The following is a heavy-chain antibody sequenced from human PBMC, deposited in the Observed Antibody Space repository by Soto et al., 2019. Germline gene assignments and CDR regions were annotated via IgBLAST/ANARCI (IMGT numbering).Heavy chain of an antibody. CDR3: ARRAIVVVPAAAGGWFDP. J-gene: IGHJ5*02. CDR1: GGSISSGGYS. Sequence: PSETLSLTCAVSGGSISSGGYSWSWIRQPPGKGLEWIGYIDHSGSTYYNPSLKSRVTISVDRSKNQFSLKLSSVTAADTAVYYCARRAIVVVPAAAGGWFDPWGQGTLVTVSS. D-gene: IGHD2-2*01. CDR2: IDHSGST. V-gene: IGHV4-30-2*01.